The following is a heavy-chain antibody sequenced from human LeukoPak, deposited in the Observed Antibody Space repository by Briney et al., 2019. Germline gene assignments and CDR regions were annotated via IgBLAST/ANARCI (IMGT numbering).Heavy chain of an antibody. J-gene: IGHJ6*02. Sequence: PGGSLRLSCGVPGLAFLNAWMRWVRQGPGKGLKWVANIKQDGSEKHYVDSVKGRFTISRDNAKNSLYLQMNSLSAEDTAVYYCARISSSWSMDVWGQGTTVTVSS. V-gene: IGHV3-7*04. CDR2: IKQDGSEK. D-gene: IGHD6-13*01. CDR3: ARISSSWSMDV. CDR1: GLAFLNAW.